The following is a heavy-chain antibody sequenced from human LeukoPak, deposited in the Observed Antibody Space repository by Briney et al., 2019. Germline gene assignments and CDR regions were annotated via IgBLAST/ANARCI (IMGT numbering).Heavy chain of an antibody. CDR3: ARSDYYDSSGYYRTFDY. J-gene: IGHJ4*02. D-gene: IGHD3-22*01. V-gene: IGHV3-48*04. CDR2: ISSSSSTI. CDR1: GFTFSSYS. Sequence: GGSLRLSCAASGFTFSSYSMNWVRQAPGKGLEWVSYISSSSSTIYYADSVKGRFTISRDNAKNSLYLQMNSLRAEDTAVYYCARSDYYDSSGYYRTFDYWGQGTLVTVSS.